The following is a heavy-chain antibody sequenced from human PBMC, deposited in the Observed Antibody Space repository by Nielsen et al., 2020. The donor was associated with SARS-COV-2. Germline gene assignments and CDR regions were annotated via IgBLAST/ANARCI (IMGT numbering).Heavy chain of an antibody. CDR3: ATDSPIGVVIYALAH. CDR1: GYTFTSYY. CDR2: INPSGGST. Sequence: ASVKVSCKASGYTFTSYYMHWVRQAPGQGLEWMGIINPSGGSTSYAQKFQGRVTMTEDTSIDTAYLDLSSLTSDDTAMYYCATDSPIGVVIYALAHWGQGTPVTVSS. J-gene: IGHJ4*02. V-gene: IGHV1-46*01. D-gene: IGHD3-3*01.